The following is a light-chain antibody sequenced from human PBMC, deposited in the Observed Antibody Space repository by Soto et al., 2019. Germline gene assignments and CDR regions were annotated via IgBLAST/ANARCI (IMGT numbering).Light chain of an antibody. V-gene: IGKV3-15*01. Sequence: IVLTHSPVTLSLSPGERATLSCRASQSVSSNLAWHQQKPGQAPRILMYDASTRATGIPARFSGSGSGTEFTLTISSLQSEDFAVYYCQQYHNWPITFGQGTRLEIK. CDR3: QQYHNWPIT. CDR2: DAS. J-gene: IGKJ5*01. CDR1: QSVSSN.